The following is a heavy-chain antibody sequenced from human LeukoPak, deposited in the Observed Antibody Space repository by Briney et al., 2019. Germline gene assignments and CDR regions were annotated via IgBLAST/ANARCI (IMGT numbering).Heavy chain of an antibody. CDR2: IYSGGST. CDR1: GFTVSSNY. V-gene: IGHV3-66*01. Sequence: PGGSLRLSCAASGFTVSSNYMSWVRQAPGKGLEWVSVIYSGGSTYYADSVKGRFTISRDNSKNTLYLQMNSLRAGDTAVYYCARDSGSCSGGSCPDPWGQGTLVTVSS. J-gene: IGHJ5*02. CDR3: ARDSGSCSGGSCPDP. D-gene: IGHD2-15*01.